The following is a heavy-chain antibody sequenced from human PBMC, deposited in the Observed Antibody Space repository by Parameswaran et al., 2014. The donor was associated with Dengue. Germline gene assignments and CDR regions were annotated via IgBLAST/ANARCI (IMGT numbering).Heavy chain of an antibody. CDR3: ARCGGDCYTPWYYFDY. J-gene: IGHJ4*02. V-gene: IGHV3-72*01. Sequence: VRQMPGKGLEWVGRTRNKANSYTTEYAASVKGRFTISRDDSKNSLYLQMNSLKTEDTAVYYCARCGGDCYTPWYYFDYWGQGTLVTVSS. CDR2: TRNKANSYTT. D-gene: IGHD2-21*02.